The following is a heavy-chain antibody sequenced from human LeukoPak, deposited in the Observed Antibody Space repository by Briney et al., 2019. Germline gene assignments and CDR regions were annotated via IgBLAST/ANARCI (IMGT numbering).Heavy chain of an antibody. CDR1: GGSISSYY. D-gene: IGHD3-10*01. CDR2: IYYSGST. V-gene: IGHV4-59*01. Sequence: SETLSLTCTVFGGSISSYYWSWIRQPPGKGLEWIGYIYYSGSTNYNPSLKSRVTISVDTSKNQFSLKLSSVTAADTAVYYCARAYYYGSGSYYALRYWGQGTLVTVSS. CDR3: ARAYYYGSGSYYALRY. J-gene: IGHJ4*02.